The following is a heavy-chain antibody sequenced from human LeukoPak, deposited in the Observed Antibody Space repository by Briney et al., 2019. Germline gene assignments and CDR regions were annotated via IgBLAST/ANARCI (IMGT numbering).Heavy chain of an antibody. D-gene: IGHD4-23*01. J-gene: IGHJ4*02. Sequence: PGGSLRLSCAASGFAFSSNWMHWVRQTPGKGLVWVSRINSGGSGTSYADSVEGRFTISRDNAKNTLYLQMNSLRAEDTAVYYCASARESYGGKLFDYWGQGTLVTVSS. CDR3: ASARESYGGKLFDY. CDR1: GFAFSSNW. CDR2: INSGGSGT. V-gene: IGHV3-74*01.